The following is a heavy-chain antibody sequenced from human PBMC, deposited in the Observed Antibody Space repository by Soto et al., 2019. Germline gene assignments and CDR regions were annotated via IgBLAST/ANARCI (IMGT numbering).Heavy chain of an antibody. J-gene: IGHJ4*02. V-gene: IGHV1-18*01. D-gene: IGHD3-22*01. CDR2: ISTYNGNT. Sequence: QVQLVQSGAEVKKPGASVKVSCKASGYTFSRYGISWVRQAPGQGLEWMGWISTYNGNTNYAQKLQGRVTMTTDTSTSTAYMELRSLRSDDTAVYYCARDYNYYDSSGSPLDYWGQGTLVTVSS. CDR3: ARDYNYYDSSGSPLDY. CDR1: GYTFSRYG.